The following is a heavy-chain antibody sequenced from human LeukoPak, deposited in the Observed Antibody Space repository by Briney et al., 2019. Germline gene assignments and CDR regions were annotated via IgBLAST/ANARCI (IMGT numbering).Heavy chain of an antibody. V-gene: IGHV1-69*06. J-gene: IGHJ4*02. CDR1: VGTFSSYA. Sequence: SVTVSCKASVGTFSSYAISWVRQAPGQGLEWMGGIIPIFGTANYAQKFQGRVTITADKSTSTVYMELSSLRSEDTAVYYCARDNGINDFWSGYYIYWGQGTLVTVSS. CDR2: IIPIFGTA. CDR3: ARDNGINDFWSGYYIY. D-gene: IGHD3-3*01.